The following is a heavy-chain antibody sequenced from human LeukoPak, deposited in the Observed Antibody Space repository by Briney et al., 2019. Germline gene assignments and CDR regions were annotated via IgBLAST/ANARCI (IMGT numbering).Heavy chain of an antibody. CDR3: ARAGHYYDSSGSTTLDY. D-gene: IGHD3-22*01. CDR1: GYSISSGYY. J-gene: IGHJ4*02. V-gene: IGHV4-38-2*02. Sequence: SETLSLTCTVSGYSISSGYYRGWIRQPPGKGLEWIGSIYHSGSTYYNPSLKSRVTISVDTSKNQFSLKLSSVTAADTAAYYCARAGHYYDSSGSTTLDYWGQGTLVTVSS. CDR2: IYHSGST.